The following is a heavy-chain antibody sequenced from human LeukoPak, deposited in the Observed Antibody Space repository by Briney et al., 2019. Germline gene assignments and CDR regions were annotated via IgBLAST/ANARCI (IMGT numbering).Heavy chain of an antibody. CDR3: AKASRFGYSYGPREYFYYMDV. Sequence: GGSLRLSCAASGFTFSSYAMTWVRQAPGKGLEWVSAITGGGDTTYYADSVKGRFTISRDNSKNTLYLQMNTLRAEDTAVYYCAKASRFGYSYGPREYFYYMDVWGKGTTVTISS. V-gene: IGHV3-23*01. J-gene: IGHJ6*03. CDR2: ITGGGDTT. CDR1: GFTFSSYA. D-gene: IGHD5-18*01.